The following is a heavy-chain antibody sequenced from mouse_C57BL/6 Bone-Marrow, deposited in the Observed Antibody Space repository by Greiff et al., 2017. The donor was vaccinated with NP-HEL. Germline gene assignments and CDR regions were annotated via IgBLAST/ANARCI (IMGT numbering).Heavy chain of an antibody. V-gene: IGHV2-2*01. CDR1: GFSLTSYG. D-gene: IGHD4-1*01. CDR3: ARSDWDGFFAY. CDR2: IWSGGST. J-gene: IGHJ3*01. Sequence: VKLVESGPGLVQPSQSLSITCTVSGFSLTSYGVHWVRQSPGKGLEWLGVIWSGGSTDYNAAFISRLSISKDNSKSQVFFKMNSLQADDTAIYYCARSDWDGFFAYWGQGTLVTVSA.